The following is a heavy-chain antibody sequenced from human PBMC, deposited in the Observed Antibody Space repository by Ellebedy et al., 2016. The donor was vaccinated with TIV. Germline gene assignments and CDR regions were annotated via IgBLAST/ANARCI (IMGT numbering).Heavy chain of an antibody. Sequence: GESLKISCAASGFPFSAYWMSWVRQAPGKGLEWVANIKQDGTEKYYVDSLKGRFTISRDNARTSLYLQMNSLRVDDTAMYYCARSYGARTSGPWGQGTLVTVSS. V-gene: IGHV3-7*01. CDR3: ARSYGARTSGP. CDR2: IKQDGTEK. J-gene: IGHJ5*02. CDR1: GFPFSAYW. D-gene: IGHD3-16*01.